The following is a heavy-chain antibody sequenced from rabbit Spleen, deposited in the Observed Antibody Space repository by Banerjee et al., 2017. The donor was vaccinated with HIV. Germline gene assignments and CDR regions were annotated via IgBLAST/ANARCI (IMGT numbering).Heavy chain of an antibody. CDR2: IYLSGGST. V-gene: IGHV1S45*01. J-gene: IGHJ6*01. CDR1: GIDFSSYYY. CDR3: ARDTGSSFSSYGMDL. Sequence: EQLEESGGGLVKPEGSLTLTCKASGIDFSSYYYMCWVRQAPGKGLEWIACIYLSGGSTYYASWAKGRFTISETSSTTVTLQMTSLTAADTATYFCARDTGSSFSSYGMDLWGPGTLVTVS. D-gene: IGHD8-1*01.